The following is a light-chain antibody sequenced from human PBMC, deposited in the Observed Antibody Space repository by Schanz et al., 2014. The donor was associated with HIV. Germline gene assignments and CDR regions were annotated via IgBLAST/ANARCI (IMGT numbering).Light chain of an antibody. CDR2: AAS. J-gene: IGKJ1*01. V-gene: IGKV1-27*01. CDR1: QDISNY. Sequence: DIQMTQSPSSLSASVGDRVIITCQASQDISNYLNWYQQKPGRVPKLLIYAASTLQSGVPSRFSGSGSETDFTLTISSLQPDDYAHYYCLQYHAYPWTFGQGTNVDVK. CDR3: LQYHAYPWT.